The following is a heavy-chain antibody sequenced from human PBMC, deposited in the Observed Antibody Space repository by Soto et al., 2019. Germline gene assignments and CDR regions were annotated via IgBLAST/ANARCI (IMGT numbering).Heavy chain of an antibody. CDR3: ARPSGITGTTLSAAFDI. J-gene: IGHJ3*02. V-gene: IGHV3-33*01. D-gene: IGHD1-20*01. CDR2: IWYDGSNK. Sequence: PGGSLRLSCAASGFTFSSYGMHWVRQAPGKGLEWVAVIWYDGSNKYYADSVKGRFTISGDNSKNTLYLQMNSLRAEDTAVYYCARPSGITGTTLSAAFDIWGQGTMVTVSS. CDR1: GFTFSSYG.